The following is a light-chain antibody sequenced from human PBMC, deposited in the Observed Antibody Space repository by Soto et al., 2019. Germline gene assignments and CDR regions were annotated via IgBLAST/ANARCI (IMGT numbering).Light chain of an antibody. J-gene: IGKJ1*01. V-gene: IGKV3-15*01. CDR3: QQSNNWPRT. CDR2: GAS. CDR1: QSVSNN. Sequence: EIVMTQSPATLSVSPGERASLSCRASQSVSNNLAWYQQKPGQAPRLLIYGASTRATGIPARFSGSGSGTEFTLTISSLQSEDFAVYYCQQSNNWPRTFGQGTKVEI.